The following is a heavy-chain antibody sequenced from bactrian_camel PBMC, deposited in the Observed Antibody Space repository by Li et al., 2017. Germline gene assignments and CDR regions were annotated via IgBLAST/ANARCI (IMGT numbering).Heavy chain of an antibody. CDR3: APVGVIKGLGVRTCDELAGF. CDR2: IYTRPGIT. CDR1: GYRHALYC. V-gene: IGHV3S63*01. Sequence: HVQLVESGGGSVQAGGSLRLSCVVSGYRHALYCMAWFRRASGKEREGVAHIYTRPGITQYTDSVKGRFSISRDNAKNTVYLQMNSLKPEDTADYYCAPVGVIKGLGVRTCDELAGFWGQGTQVTVS. D-gene: IGHD3*01. J-gene: IGHJ6*01.